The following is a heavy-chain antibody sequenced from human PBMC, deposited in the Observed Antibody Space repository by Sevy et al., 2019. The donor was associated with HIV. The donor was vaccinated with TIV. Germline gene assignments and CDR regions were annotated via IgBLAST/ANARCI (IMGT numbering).Heavy chain of an antibody. J-gene: IGHJ6*03. V-gene: IGHV4-4*07. CDR2: IYTSGST. D-gene: IGHD3-3*01. CDR1: GGSISSYY. CDR3: ARGRSLCYDFWSGYSNYYYYYYMDV. Sequence: SETLSITCTVSGGSISSYYWSWIRQPAGKGLEWIGRIYTSGSTNYNPSLKSRVTMSVDTSKNQFSLKLSSVTAADTAVYYCARGRSLCYDFWSGYSNYYYYYYMDVWGKGTTVTVSS.